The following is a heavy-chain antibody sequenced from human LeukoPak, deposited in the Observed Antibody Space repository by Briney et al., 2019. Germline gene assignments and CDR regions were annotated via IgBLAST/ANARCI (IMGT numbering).Heavy chain of an antibody. CDR1: GXTFTSYG. J-gene: IGHJ4*02. D-gene: IGHD1-26*01. CDR3: ARAISGSYDFDY. CDR2: ISAYNGNT. Sequence: ASVKVSCKASGXTFTSYGISWVRQAPGQGLEWMGWISAYNGNTNYAQKLQGRVTMTTGTSTSTAYMELRSLRSDDTAVYYCARAISGSYDFDYWGQGTLVTVSS. V-gene: IGHV1-18*01.